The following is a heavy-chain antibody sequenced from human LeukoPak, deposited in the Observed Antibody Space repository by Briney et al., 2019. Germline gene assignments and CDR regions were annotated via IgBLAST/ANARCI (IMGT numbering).Heavy chain of an antibody. V-gene: IGHV4-59*08. CDR3: VRRDTGWNYFDY. CDR1: GGSINSHY. D-gene: IGHD6-19*01. J-gene: IGHJ4*02. Sequence: SETLSLTCAVSGGSINSHYWGWIRQPPGKGPQCIGDIYYTGKINYNPSLKSRVTITLDTSKDHLSLNLTSVLAADTAIYYCVRRDTGWNYFDYWGQGILVTVSS. CDR2: IYYTGKI.